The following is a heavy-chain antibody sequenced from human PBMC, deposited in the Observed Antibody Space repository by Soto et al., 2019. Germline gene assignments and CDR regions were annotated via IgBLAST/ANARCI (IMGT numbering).Heavy chain of an antibody. D-gene: IGHD3-3*01. Sequence: GGSLRLSCAASGFTFSSYAMSWVRQAPGKGLEWVSAISGSGGSTYYADFVKGRFTISRDNSKNTLYLQMNSLRAEDTAVYYCAKDFDFWSGYDYAFDIWGQGTMVTVSS. CDR3: AKDFDFWSGYDYAFDI. CDR1: GFTFSSYA. CDR2: ISGSGGST. V-gene: IGHV3-23*01. J-gene: IGHJ3*02.